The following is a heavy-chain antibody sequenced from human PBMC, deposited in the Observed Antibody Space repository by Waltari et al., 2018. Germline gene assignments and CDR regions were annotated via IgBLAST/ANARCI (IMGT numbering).Heavy chain of an antibody. D-gene: IGHD6-6*01. CDR1: GGSFSGYY. Sequence: QVQLQQWGAGLLKPSETLSLTCAVYGGSFSGYYWSWIRQPPGKGLEWIGEINHSGSTNYNPSLKSRVTISVDTSKNQFSLKLSSVTAADTAVYYCARGRGSSSANNWFDPWGQGTLVTVSS. CDR2: INHSGST. J-gene: IGHJ5*02. CDR3: ARGRGSSSANNWFDP. V-gene: IGHV4-34*01.